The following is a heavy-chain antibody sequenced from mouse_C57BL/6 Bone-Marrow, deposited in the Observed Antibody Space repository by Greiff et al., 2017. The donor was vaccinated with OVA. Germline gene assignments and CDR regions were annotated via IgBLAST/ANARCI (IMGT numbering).Heavy chain of an antibody. V-gene: IGHV1-58*01. CDR2: IYLGNGYT. CDR3: ARDDYWYFDV. J-gene: IGHJ1*03. D-gene: IGHD2-3*01. CDR1: GYTFTSYG. Sequence: VQLQQSGAELVRPGSSVKMSCKTSGYTFTSYGINWVKQRPGQGLEWIGYIYLGNGYTEYNEKFKGKATLTSDTSSSTAYMQLSSLTSEDSAIYFWARDDYWYFDVWGTGTTVTVSS.